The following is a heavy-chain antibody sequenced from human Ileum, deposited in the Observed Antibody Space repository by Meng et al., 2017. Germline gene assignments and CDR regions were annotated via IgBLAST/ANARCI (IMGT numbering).Heavy chain of an antibody. CDR3: AIGIFDY. J-gene: IGHJ4*02. CDR1: VYTFRIYS. V-gene: IGHV3-30*08. CDR2: TSYVGTNE. Sequence: QVQPLCARAHEIRPQRAMIRSSSSSVYTFRIYSLHWLRPSPDTLLDLVAVTSYVGTNELYSDSVRRRFTISRDDSQYTLFLQMNSLRVEDTAVYYCAIGIFDYWGQGTLVTVSS.